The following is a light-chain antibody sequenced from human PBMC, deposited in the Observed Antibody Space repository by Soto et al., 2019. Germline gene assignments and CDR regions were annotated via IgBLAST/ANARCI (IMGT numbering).Light chain of an antibody. CDR2: EVS. CDR3: MSFTSSSTVV. J-gene: IGLJ2*01. V-gene: IGLV2-14*01. CDR1: SSDVGAFNY. Sequence: QSVLTQPASVSGSPGQSITISCTGTSSDVGAFNYVSWYQQHPVQAPKLMMYEVSNRPSGVSDRFSGSKSGNTASLTISGLQAEDEAAYFCMSFTSSSTVVCGGGTKVTVL.